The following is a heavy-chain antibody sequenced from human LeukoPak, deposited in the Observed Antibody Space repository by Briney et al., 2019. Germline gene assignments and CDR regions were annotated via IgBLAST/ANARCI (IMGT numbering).Heavy chain of an antibody. CDR2: ISGGGDTT. CDR1: GFTFSSYD. V-gene: IGHV3-23*01. J-gene: IGHJ4*02. CDR3: AKDASYYDFWSGYSQSSFDY. Sequence: GGSLRLSCAASGFTFSSYDMSWVRQAPGRGLEWVSTISGGGDTTYHADSVKGRFTISRDNSKNTLYLQMNSLRAEDTAVYYCAKDASYYDFWSGYSQSSFDYWGQGALVTASS. D-gene: IGHD3-3*01.